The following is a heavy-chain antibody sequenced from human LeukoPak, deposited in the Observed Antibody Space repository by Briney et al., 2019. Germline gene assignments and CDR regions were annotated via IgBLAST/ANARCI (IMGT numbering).Heavy chain of an antibody. J-gene: IGHJ5*02. CDR3: AKFPNGYYYDSSGYYL. CDR2: IRYDGSNK. CDR1: GFTFSTYG. V-gene: IGHV3-30*02. Sequence: GGSLRLSCAASGFTFSTYGMHWVRQAPDKGLEWVAFIRYDGSNKYYADSVKGRFTISRDNSKNTLYLQMNSLRAEDTAVYYCAKFPNGYYYDSSGYYLWGQGTLVTVSS. D-gene: IGHD3-22*01.